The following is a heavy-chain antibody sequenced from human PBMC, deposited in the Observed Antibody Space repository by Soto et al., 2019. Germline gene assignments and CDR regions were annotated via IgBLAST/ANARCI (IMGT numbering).Heavy chain of an antibody. CDR3: AGGGGEFWSGYLDY. V-gene: IGHV3-7*04. J-gene: IGHJ4*02. CDR2: IKQDGSEK. Sequence: PGGSLRLSCAASGFTFSSYWMSWVRQAPGKGLEWVANIKQDGSEKYYVDSVKGRFTISRDNAKNSLYLQMNSLRAEDTAVYYCAGGGGEFWSGYLDYWGQGTLVTVSS. CDR1: GFTFSSYW. D-gene: IGHD3-3*01.